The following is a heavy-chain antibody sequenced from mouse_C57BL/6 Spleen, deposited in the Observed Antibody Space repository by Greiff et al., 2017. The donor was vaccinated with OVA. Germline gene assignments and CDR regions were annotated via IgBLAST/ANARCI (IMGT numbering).Heavy chain of an antibody. J-gene: IGHJ3*01. CDR2: IYPSDSET. CDR1: GYTFTSYW. Sequence: QVQLQQPGAELVRPGSSVKLSCKASGYTFTSYWMDWVKQRPGQGLEWIGNIYPSDSETHYNQKFKDKATLTVDKSSSTAYMQLSSLTSEDSAVYYCARSGGYGSEAWFAYWGQGTLVTVSA. V-gene: IGHV1-61*01. D-gene: IGHD1-1*01. CDR3: ARSGGYGSEAWFAY.